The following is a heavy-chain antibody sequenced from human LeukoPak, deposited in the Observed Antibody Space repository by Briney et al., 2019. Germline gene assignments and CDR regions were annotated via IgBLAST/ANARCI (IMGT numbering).Heavy chain of an antibody. V-gene: IGHV1-8*01. J-gene: IGHJ4*02. CDR1: GYTFTSYD. D-gene: IGHD7-27*01. CDR3: ASNPPRTGDFNY. Sequence: ASVKVSCKASGYTFTSYDINWVRQATGQGLEWMGCMNPNSGNTGYAQKFQGRVTMTRNTSISTAYMELSSLRSENTAVYYCASNPPRTGDFNYWGQGALVTVSS. CDR2: MNPNSGNT.